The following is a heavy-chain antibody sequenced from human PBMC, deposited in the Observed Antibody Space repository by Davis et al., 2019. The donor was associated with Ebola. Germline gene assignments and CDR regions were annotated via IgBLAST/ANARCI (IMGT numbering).Heavy chain of an antibody. Sequence: GESLKISCAASGFTFSSYWMSWVRQAPGKGLEWVANIKQDGSEKYYVDSVKGRFTISRDNSKNTLYLQMNSLRAEDTAVFYCAKDYFDYWGQGTLVTVSS. CDR3: AKDYFDY. CDR2: IKQDGSEK. J-gene: IGHJ4*02. CDR1: GFTFSSYW. V-gene: IGHV3-7*01.